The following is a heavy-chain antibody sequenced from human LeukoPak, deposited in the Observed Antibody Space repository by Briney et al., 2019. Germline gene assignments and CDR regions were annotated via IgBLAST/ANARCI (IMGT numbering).Heavy chain of an antibody. D-gene: IGHD6-25*01. CDR2: ISSSSSYI. Sequence: GSLRLSCAASGFTFSSYSMNWVRQAPGKGLEWVSSISSSSSYIYYADSVKGRFTISRDNAKNSLYLQMNSLRAEDTAVYYCAKGLGKVPLVAENWGQGTLVTVSS. CDR1: GFTFSSYS. J-gene: IGHJ4*02. CDR3: AKGLGKVPLVAEN. V-gene: IGHV3-21*01.